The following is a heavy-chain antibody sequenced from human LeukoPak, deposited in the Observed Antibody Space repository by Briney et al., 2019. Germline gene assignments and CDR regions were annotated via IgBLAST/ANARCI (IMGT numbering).Heavy chain of an antibody. CDR1: GYTFTSYG. D-gene: IGHD3-22*01. CDR2: ISAYNGNT. CDR3: ARVSYDSSGYYYSFPLYFDY. V-gene: IGHV1-18*01. Sequence: GASVKVSCKASGYTFTSYGISWVRQAPGQGLEWMGWISAYNGNTNYAQKLQGRVTMTTDTSTSTAYMELRSLRSDDTAVYYCARVSYDSSGYYYSFPLYFDYWGQGTLVTVSS. J-gene: IGHJ4*02.